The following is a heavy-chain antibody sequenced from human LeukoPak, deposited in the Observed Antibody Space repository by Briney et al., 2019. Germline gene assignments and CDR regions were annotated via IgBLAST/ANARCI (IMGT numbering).Heavy chain of an antibody. D-gene: IGHD2-15*01. CDR1: GGSISSSSYY. CDR3: ARHGRCSGGSCYRYYMDV. Sequence: SETLSLTCTVSGGSISSSSYYWSWLRQAPGKGLEWIGEINHSGSTNYNPSLKSRVTISVDTSKNQFSLKLSSVTAADTAVYYCARHGRCSGGSCYRYYMDVWGKGTTVTISS. V-gene: IGHV4-39*01. J-gene: IGHJ6*03. CDR2: INHSGST.